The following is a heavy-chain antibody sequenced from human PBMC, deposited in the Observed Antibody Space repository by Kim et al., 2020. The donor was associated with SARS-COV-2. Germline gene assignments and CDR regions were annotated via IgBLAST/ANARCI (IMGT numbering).Heavy chain of an antibody. Sequence: GGSLRLSCGASGFRFDYYVLNWVRQAPGKGLEWVSTIDGGGGTTNYADSVRGRFTISRDNSKNTWYLQMSSLRVEDTAVYYFARTENINGRALFDYWARG. D-gene: IGHD2-8*01. CDR3: ARTENINGRALFDY. CDR1: GFRFDYYV. V-gene: IGHV3-23*01. J-gene: IGHJ4*02. CDR2: IDGGGGTT.